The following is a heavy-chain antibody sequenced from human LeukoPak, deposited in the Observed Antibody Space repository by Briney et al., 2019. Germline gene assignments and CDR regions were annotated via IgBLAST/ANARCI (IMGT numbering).Heavy chain of an antibody. Sequence: ASVKVSCKASGGTFDKYVISWVRQAPGQGLEWMGMIIAKFGTAKYEQKFQGRVTITTDESTCAVYMEMRSLRSEDTAIYYCAREWDKGFDHWGQGALVTVSS. J-gene: IGHJ4*02. D-gene: IGHD1-26*01. CDR2: IIAKFGTA. V-gene: IGHV1-69*05. CDR1: GGTFDKYV. CDR3: AREWDKGFDH.